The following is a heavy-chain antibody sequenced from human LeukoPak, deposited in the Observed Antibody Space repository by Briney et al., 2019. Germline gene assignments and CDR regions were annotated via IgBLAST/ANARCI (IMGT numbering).Heavy chain of an antibody. CDR3: TSRGGGDNYDFDY. V-gene: IGHV3-23*01. CDR2: ISGSGGST. D-gene: IGHD5-24*01. J-gene: IGHJ4*02. Sequence: GGSLRLSCTASGFTFGDYAMSWVRQAPGKGLEWVSAISGSGGSTYYADSVKGRFTISRDNSKNTLYLQMKSLRAEDTAVYYCTSRGGGDNYDFDYWGQGTLVTVSS. CDR1: GFTFGDYA.